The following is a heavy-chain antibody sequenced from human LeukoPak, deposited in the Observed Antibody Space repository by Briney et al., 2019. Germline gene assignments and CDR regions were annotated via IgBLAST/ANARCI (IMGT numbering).Heavy chain of an antibody. Sequence: ASVKVSCKASGYTFTGYDINWVRQATGQGLEWMGWMNPNSGNTGYAQKFQGRVTMTRNTSISTAYMELSSLRSEDTAVYYCARHVRRRGAFDIWGQGTMVTVSS. V-gene: IGHV1-8*01. CDR1: GYTFTGYD. CDR2: MNPNSGNT. D-gene: IGHD1-14*01. J-gene: IGHJ3*02. CDR3: ARHVRRRGAFDI.